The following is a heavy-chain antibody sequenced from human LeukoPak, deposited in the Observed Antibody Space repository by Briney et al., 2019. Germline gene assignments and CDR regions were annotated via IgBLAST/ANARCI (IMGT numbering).Heavy chain of an antibody. J-gene: IGHJ3*02. CDR3: AREFGGYGGDPFDI. V-gene: IGHV3-48*03. D-gene: IGHD3-22*01. CDR2: IDSSGTTI. CDR1: GFTFSNYE. Sequence: QPGGSLRLSCAASGFTFSNYEMNWVRQAPGKGLEWVSYIDSSGTTIYYADSVTGRFTMSRDNAKNSLCLQMNSLRAEDTAVYFCAREFGGYGGDPFDIWGQGTMVTVSS.